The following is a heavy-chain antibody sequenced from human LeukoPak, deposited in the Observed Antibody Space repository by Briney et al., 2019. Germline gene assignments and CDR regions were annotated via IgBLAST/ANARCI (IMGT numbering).Heavy chain of an antibody. Sequence: SETLSLTCTVSGGSISSSSYYWGWIRQPPGKGLEWIGSIYYSGSTYYNPSLKSRVTISVDTSKNQFSLKLSSVTAADTAVYYCARDTTIIWFPYRAPHFDYWGQGTLVTVSS. CDR2: IYYSGST. CDR3: ARDTTIIWFPYRAPHFDY. CDR1: GGSISSSSYY. D-gene: IGHD3-10*01. J-gene: IGHJ4*02. V-gene: IGHV4-39*07.